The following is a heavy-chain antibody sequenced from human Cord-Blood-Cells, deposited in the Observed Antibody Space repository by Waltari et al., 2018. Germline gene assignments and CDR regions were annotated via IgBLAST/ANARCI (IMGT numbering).Heavy chain of an antibody. V-gene: IGHV3-49*04. J-gene: IGHJ6*02. Sequence: EVQLVESGGGLVQPGRSLRLPCTALGFTCGDYAMRWVRQAPGKGREWVGFIRSKAYGGTTEYAASVKGRFTISRDDSKSIAYLQMNSLKTEDTAVYYCTRFHDILVSMDVWGQGTTVTVS. CDR1: GFTCGDYA. CDR3: TRFHDILVSMDV. CDR2: IRSKAYGGTT. D-gene: IGHD3-9*01.